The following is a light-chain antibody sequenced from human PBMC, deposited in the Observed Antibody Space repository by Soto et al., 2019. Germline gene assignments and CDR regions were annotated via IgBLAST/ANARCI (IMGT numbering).Light chain of an antibody. CDR2: DAS. Sequence: EILLTQSPATLSLSPEERATLSCRASQSVSSYLAWYQQKPGQAPRLLIYDASNRATGIPARFSGSGSGTDFTLTISSLDPEDFAVYYCEQRSNWLGTFAQGTRVDIK. CDR1: QSVSSY. CDR3: EQRSNWLGT. V-gene: IGKV3-11*01. J-gene: IGKJ1*01.